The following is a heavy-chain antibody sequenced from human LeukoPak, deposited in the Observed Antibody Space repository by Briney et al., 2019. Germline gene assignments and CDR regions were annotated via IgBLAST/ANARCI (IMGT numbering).Heavy chain of an antibody. CDR1: GYTFTGYY. CDR3: ARGLLIAASNDY. Sequence: ASVKLSCKASGYTFTGYYIHWVRQAPGQGLEWMGWINPNSGGTNFAQKFQGRVTMTRDTSISTAYMELSRLRFDDTAVYYCARGLLIAASNDYWGQGTLVTVSS. V-gene: IGHV1-2*02. CDR2: INPNSGGT. J-gene: IGHJ4*02. D-gene: IGHD2-15*01.